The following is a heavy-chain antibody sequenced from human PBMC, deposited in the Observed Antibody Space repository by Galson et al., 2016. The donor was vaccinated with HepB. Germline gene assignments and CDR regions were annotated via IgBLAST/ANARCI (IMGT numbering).Heavy chain of an antibody. CDR1: GFAFNYFA. V-gene: IGHV3-23*01. CDR2: ISGSGDNT. Sequence: SLRLSCATSGFAFNYFAMNWVRRAPGKGLDWVSGISGSGDNTYYADSVKGRFTVSRDNSKNTVYLQMNRLRGEDTAVYYCARELSDTAMIAFNFAYWGQGALVTVSS. J-gene: IGHJ4*02. D-gene: IGHD5-18*01. CDR3: ARELSDTAMIAFNFAY.